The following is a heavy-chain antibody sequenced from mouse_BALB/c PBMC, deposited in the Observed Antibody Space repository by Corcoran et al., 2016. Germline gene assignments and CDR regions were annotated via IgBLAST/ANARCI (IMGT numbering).Heavy chain of an antibody. J-gene: IGHJ2*01. CDR1: GYTFTDYQ. V-gene: IGHV1-18*01. CDR3: ARRDYYGSSPFDY. Sequence: EVLLQQGGPELVKPGASVKIPCKASGYTFTDYQMDWVKQSHGKSLEWIGDINPNNGGTIYNQKFKGKATLTVDKSSSTAYMELHILTSEDTAVYFCARRDYYGSSPFDYWGQGTTLTVSS. CDR2: INPNNGGT. D-gene: IGHD1-1*01.